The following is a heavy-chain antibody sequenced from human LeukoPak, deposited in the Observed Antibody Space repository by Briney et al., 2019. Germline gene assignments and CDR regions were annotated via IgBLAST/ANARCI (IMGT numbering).Heavy chain of an antibody. CDR3: ARRYCSSTSCSPEREDWFDP. J-gene: IGHJ5*02. CDR1: GDSISSYY. Sequence: SETLSLTCTVSGDSISSYYWSWIRQPPGKGLEWIGYMYYTGSTTYNPSLKSRVIMSVDTSKNQFSLKLTSVTAADTAVYYCARRYCSSTSCSPEREDWFDPWGQGTLVTVSS. CDR2: MYYTGST. V-gene: IGHV4-59*12. D-gene: IGHD2-2*01.